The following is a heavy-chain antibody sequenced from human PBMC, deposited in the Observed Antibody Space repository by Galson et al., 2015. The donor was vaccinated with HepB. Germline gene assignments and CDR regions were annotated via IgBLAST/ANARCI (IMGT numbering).Heavy chain of an antibody. D-gene: IGHD1-26*01. CDR2: ITSGGDVI. CDR3: ARLLYYYYHMDV. CDR1: GFTFSDYY. V-gene: IGHV3-11*01. Sequence: SLRLSCAASGFTFSDYYMSWIRQAPGKGLEWISYITSGGDVIYYPDSVKGRFTISRDNAKNSLYLEMNSLRAEDTAVYYCARLLYYYYHMDVWGRGTTVTVSS. J-gene: IGHJ6*03.